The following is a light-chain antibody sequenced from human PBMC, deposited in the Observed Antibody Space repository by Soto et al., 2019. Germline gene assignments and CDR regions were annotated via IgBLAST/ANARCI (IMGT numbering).Light chain of an antibody. CDR1: QSGSST. V-gene: IGKV3-15*01. CDR2: GAS. Sequence: EVVFTQSPGTLSLSPEERATLSCSASQSGSSTLPLYSHKPCQSPRPLIYGASTRATGSPARFSGSGSGTEFTLTISSLQSEDFAVYYCQQYNNWPPWTCGQGSKVDIK. J-gene: IGKJ1*01. CDR3: QQYNNWPPWT.